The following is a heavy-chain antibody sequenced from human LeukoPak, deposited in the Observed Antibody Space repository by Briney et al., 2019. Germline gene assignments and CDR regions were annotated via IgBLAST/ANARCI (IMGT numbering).Heavy chain of an antibody. CDR2: IYYSGST. J-gene: IGHJ4*02. CDR1: GGSISSGGYY. Sequence: SETLSLTCTVSGGSISSGGYYWSWIRQHPGKSLEWIGYIYYSGSTYYNPSLKSRVTISVDTSKNQFSLKLSSVTAADTAVYYCARGSFYDSSGYIDYWGQGTLVTVSS. CDR3: ARGSFYDSSGYIDY. V-gene: IGHV4-31*03. D-gene: IGHD3-22*01.